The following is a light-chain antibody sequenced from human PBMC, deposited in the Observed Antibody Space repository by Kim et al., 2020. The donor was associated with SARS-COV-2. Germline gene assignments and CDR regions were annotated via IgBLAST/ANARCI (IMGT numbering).Light chain of an antibody. J-gene: IGKJ1*01. V-gene: IGKV1-5*03. CDR1: QSISSW. CDR3: QQYNSYSPTWT. CDR2: KAS. Sequence: VGDRVTITCRASQSISSWLSWYQQKPGKAPKLLIYKASSLESGVPSRFSGSGSGTEFTLTISSLQPDDFATYYCQQYNSYSPTWTFGQGTKVDIK.